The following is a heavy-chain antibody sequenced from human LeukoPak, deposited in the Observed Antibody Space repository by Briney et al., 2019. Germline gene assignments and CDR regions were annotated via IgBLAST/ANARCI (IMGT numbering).Heavy chain of an antibody. CDR1: GGTFSSYA. CDR3: ARLTYYYDSSGYP. CDR2: IIPIFGTA. V-gene: IGHV1-69*13. D-gene: IGHD3-22*01. J-gene: IGHJ5*02. Sequence: SVKVSCKASGGTFSSYAISWVRQAPGQGLEWMGGIIPIFGTANYAQKFQGRVTITADESTSTAYMELSSLRSEDTAVHYCARLTYYYDSSGYPWGQGTLVTVSS.